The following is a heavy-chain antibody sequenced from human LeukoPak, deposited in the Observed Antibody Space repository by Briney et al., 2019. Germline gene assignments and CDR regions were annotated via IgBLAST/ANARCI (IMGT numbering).Heavy chain of an antibody. V-gene: IGHV1-69*13. Sequence: SVNVSCMASGGTFSNYAISWVRQAPGQGLEWMGGIIPIFGTANYAQKFQGGVTITADESTSTAYMELSSLRSEDTAVYYCARHPAYYYYGMDVWGQGTTVTVSS. CDR2: IIPIFGTA. J-gene: IGHJ6*02. CDR3: ARHPAYYYYGMDV. CDR1: GGTFSNYA.